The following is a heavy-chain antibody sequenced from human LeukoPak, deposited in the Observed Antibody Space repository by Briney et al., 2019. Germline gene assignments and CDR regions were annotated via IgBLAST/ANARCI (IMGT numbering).Heavy chain of an antibody. CDR1: GFTFNNYA. J-gene: IGHJ3*02. V-gene: IGHV3-23*01. CDR2: IRGGGASP. CDR3: AKCSASYYNDAFDR. D-gene: IGHD3-10*02. Sequence: PGGSLRLSCAASGFTFNNYAMNWVRQAPGKGLEWVSYIRGGGASPRYSDSVKGRFTISRENSRNTLYLQMDNLRAEDTAIYYCAKCSASYYNDAFDRWGRGTMVTVSS.